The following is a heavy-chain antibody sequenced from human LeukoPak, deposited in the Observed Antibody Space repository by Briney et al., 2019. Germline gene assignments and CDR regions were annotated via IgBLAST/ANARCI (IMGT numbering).Heavy chain of an antibody. CDR3: ARDSGSGWYYFDY. V-gene: IGHV1-46*01. CDR1: GYTFTNYY. J-gene: IGHJ4*02. Sequence: ASVTVSCKASGYTFTNYYMHWVRQAPGQGLEWMGIINPSGGSTSYAQKFQGRVTMTRDTSTSTVYMELSSLRSEDTAVYYCARDSGSGWYYFDYWGQGTLVTVSS. D-gene: IGHD6-19*01. CDR2: INPSGGST.